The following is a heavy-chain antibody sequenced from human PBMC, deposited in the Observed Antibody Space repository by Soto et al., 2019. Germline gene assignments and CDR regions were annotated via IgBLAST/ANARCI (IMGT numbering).Heavy chain of an antibody. V-gene: IGHV3-21*01. CDR3: AREGYDFWSGYFDY. D-gene: IGHD3-3*01. CDR2: ISSSSSYI. Sequence: PXGSLRRYCSASGFTCSSYSMNWVRQAPGKGLEWVSSISSSSSYIYYADSVKGRFTISRDNAKNSLYLQMNSLRAEDTAVYYCAREGYDFWSGYFDYWGQGTLVTVSS. J-gene: IGHJ4*02. CDR1: GFTCSSYS.